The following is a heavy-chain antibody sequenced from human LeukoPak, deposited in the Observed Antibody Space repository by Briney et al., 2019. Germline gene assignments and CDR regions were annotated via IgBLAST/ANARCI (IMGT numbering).Heavy chain of an antibody. CDR3: IWMNTMNMLGF. D-gene: IGHD2/OR15-2a*01. Sequence: RPGGSLRLSCVVSGLTFSDAWMTWVRQAPGKGLEWIGRILSKGSGGTTDYVAAVKGRFTISRDDSQNTIYLQMNSLKTEDTAVYYCIWMNTMNMLGFWGQGTLVTVSS. CDR1: GLTFSDAW. CDR2: ILSKGSGGTT. J-gene: IGHJ4*02. V-gene: IGHV3-15*01.